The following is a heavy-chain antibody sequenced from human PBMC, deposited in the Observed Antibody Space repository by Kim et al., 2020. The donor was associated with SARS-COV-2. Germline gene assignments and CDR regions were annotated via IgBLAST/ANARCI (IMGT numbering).Heavy chain of an antibody. Sequence: LSLTCAASGFTFSSYGMHWVRQAPGKGLEWVAVIWYDGSNKYYADSVKGRFTISRDNSKNTLYLQMNSLRAEDTAVYYCARDSPLRRYFDYWGQGTL. CDR1: GFTFSSYG. CDR2: IWYDGSNK. V-gene: IGHV3-33*01. J-gene: IGHJ4*02. D-gene: IGHD3-16*01. CDR3: ARDSPLRRYFDY.